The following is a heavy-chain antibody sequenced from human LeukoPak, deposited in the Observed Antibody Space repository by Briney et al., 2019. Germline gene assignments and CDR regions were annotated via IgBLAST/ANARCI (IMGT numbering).Heavy chain of an antibody. Sequence: GGSLRLPCAASGFTFSSYAMSWVRQAPGKGLEWVSAISGSGGSTYYADSVKGRFTISRDNSKNTLYLQMNSLRAEDTAVYYCAKRWAAAVGYFDYWGQGTLVTVSS. CDR2: ISGSGGST. D-gene: IGHD6-13*01. J-gene: IGHJ4*02. CDR1: GFTFSSYA. CDR3: AKRWAAAVGYFDY. V-gene: IGHV3-23*01.